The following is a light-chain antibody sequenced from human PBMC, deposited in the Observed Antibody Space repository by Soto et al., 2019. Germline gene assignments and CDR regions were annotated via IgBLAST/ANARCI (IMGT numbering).Light chain of an antibody. CDR3: QQYGTSPT. V-gene: IGKV3-20*01. CDR2: GAS. CDR1: QSLITRY. J-gene: IGKJ5*01. Sequence: EIVLTQSPGTLSLFPGERATLSCRASQSLITRYLAWYQQKPGQAPRLLIYGASSRATGIPDRFSGSGSGTDFTLTISRLEPEDLAVYSCQQYGTSPTFGQGTRLDIK.